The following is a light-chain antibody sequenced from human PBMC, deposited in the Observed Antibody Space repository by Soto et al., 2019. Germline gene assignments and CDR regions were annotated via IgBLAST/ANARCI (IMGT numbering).Light chain of an antibody. J-gene: IGLJ2*01. CDR2: EVS. V-gene: IGLV2-14*02. Sequence: QSALTQPASVSGSPGQSITISCTGTSSNVGSYKLVSWYQQHPGKAPKLMIYEVSNRPSGVSNRFSGSKSGNTASLTISGLQAEDEADYYCQSYDSSLSGGVFGGGTKLTVL. CDR3: QSYDSSLSGGV. CDR1: SSNVGSYKL.